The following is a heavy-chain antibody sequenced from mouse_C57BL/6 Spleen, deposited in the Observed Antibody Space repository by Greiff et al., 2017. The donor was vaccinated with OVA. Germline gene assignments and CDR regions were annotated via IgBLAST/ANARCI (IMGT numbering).Heavy chain of an antibody. CDR3: ARSPHYYGSSYWYFDV. Sequence: SGPELVKPGASVKISCKASGYAFSSSWMNWVKQRPGKGLEWIGRIYPGDGDTNYNGKFKGKATLTADKSSSTAYMQLSSLTSEDSAVYFCARSPHYYGSSYWYFDVWGTGTTVTVSS. J-gene: IGHJ1*03. D-gene: IGHD1-1*01. CDR2: IYPGDGDT. V-gene: IGHV1-82*01. CDR1: GYAFSSSW.